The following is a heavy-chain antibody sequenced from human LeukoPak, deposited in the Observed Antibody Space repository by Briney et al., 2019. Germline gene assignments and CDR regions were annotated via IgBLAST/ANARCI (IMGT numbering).Heavy chain of an antibody. V-gene: IGHV4-39*01. CDR1: GGSISSSSYY. CDR3: ARLVSGNYDFWSGYYTAGDYYYMDV. Sequence: PSETLSLTCTVSGGSISSSSYYWGWIRQPPGKGLEWIGSIYYSGSTYYNPSLKSRVTISVDTSKNQFSLKLSSVTAADTAVYYCARLVSGNYDFWSGYYTAGDYYYMDVWGKGTTVTVSS. D-gene: IGHD3-3*01. J-gene: IGHJ6*03. CDR2: IYYSGST.